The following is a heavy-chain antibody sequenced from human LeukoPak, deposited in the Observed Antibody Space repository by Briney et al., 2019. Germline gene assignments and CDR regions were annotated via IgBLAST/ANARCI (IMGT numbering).Heavy chain of an antibody. J-gene: IGHJ4*02. CDR2: IYPGDSDT. CDR1: GYSFTNCW. V-gene: IGHV5-51*01. CDR3: ARGVPFDY. Sequence: GESLKISWKGSGYSFTNCWNCLGRPMPGKGLEWMGIIYPGDSDTRYSPSFQGQVTISADKSISTAYLQWSSLKASDTAMYYCARGVPFDYWGQGTLVTVSS. D-gene: IGHD3-10*01.